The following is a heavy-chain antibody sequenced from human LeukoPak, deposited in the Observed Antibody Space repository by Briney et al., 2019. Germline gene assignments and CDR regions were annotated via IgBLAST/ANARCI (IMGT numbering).Heavy chain of an antibody. CDR1: GFTFSSYA. J-gene: IGHJ4*02. CDR3: AQATGAY. Sequence: GGSLRLSCVASGFTFSSYAMSWVRQTPGKGLECVPTVTDSGSFTAIADSVKGRFTISRDNSKNTLYLQMNSLRAEDTALYYCAQATGAYWGQGTLVTVSS. V-gene: IGHV3-23*01. CDR2: VTDSGSFT. D-gene: IGHD3-10*01.